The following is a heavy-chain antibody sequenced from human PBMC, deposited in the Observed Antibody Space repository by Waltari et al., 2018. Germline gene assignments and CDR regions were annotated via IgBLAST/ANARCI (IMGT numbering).Heavy chain of an antibody. CDR1: GYTFTSYD. Sequence: QVQLVQSGAEVKKPGASVKVSCKASGYTFTSYDINWVRQATGQGLEWMGWLNPNSGNTGNEKKFQGRVTMTRKTSISTAYMELSSLRSEDTAVYYCASTYYDFWSGDYRLVNYYYYGMDVWGQGTTVTVSS. D-gene: IGHD3-3*01. V-gene: IGHV1-8*01. CDR2: LNPNSGNT. J-gene: IGHJ6*02. CDR3: ASTYYDFWSGDYRLVNYYYYGMDV.